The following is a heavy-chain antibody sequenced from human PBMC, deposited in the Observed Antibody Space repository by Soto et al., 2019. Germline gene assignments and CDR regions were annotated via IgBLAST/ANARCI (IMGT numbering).Heavy chain of an antibody. D-gene: IGHD6-13*01. CDR1: GYSFSGSW. V-gene: IGHV5-51*01. CDR2: IDPNDSQT. Sequence: GESLKISCQASGYSFSGSWIGWVRQMPGKGLEWMGIIDPNDSQTIYSPSFQGQVTISADKSIDTAYLQWSSLKTSDTAMYYCARHAGNSWKGDYFDYWGQGALVTV. CDR3: ARHAGNSWKGDYFDY. J-gene: IGHJ4*02.